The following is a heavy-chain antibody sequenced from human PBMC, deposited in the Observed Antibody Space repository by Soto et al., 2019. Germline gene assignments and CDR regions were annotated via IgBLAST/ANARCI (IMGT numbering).Heavy chain of an antibody. D-gene: IGHD1-26*01. V-gene: IGHV1-18*01. CDR1: GYTFTKFG. Sequence: QVQLLQSGAEVKKPGASVKVSCKASGYTFTKFGIRWVRQAPGQGLEWLGWLSTYREDRNYAQRVQDRVSMTTDTSSSTAYMELRTLISDDTAVYYCARISLGPAPTDAFDIWGQGTMVTVSS. CDR3: ARISLGPAPTDAFDI. J-gene: IGHJ3*02. CDR2: LSTYREDR.